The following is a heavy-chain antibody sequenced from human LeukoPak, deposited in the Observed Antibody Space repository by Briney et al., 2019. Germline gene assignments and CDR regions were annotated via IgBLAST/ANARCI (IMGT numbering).Heavy chain of an antibody. D-gene: IGHD3-16*01. CDR3: ANGGMRLPLDY. Sequence: GGSLRLSCAASGFTFSSYAMTWVRQAPGKGLEWVSGISASGVTTYYADSVKGRFTVSRDNSKKTLYLQMNGLRADDTAVYYCANGGMRLPLDYWGQGTLVTVSS. V-gene: IGHV3-23*01. J-gene: IGHJ4*02. CDR2: ISASGVTT. CDR1: GFTFSSYA.